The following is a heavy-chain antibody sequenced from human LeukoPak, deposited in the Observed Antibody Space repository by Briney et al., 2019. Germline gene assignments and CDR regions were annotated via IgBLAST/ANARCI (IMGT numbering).Heavy chain of an antibody. CDR2: ISGSGGST. J-gene: IGHJ2*01. CDR3: AKVRVVGDYNWFFDL. CDR1: GFTFSSYA. Sequence: PGGSLRLSCAASGFTFSSYAMSWVRQAPGKGLEWVSAISGSGGSTYYADSVEGRFTISRDNSKNTLYLQMNSLRAEDTAIYHCAKVRVVGDYNWFFDLWGRGTLVTVSS. D-gene: IGHD4-17*01. V-gene: IGHV3-23*01.